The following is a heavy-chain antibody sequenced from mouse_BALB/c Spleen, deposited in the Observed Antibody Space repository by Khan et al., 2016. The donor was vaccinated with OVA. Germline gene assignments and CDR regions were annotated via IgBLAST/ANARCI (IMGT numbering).Heavy chain of an antibody. D-gene: IGHD3-1*01. CDR3: ARSRLGLRFDY. J-gene: IGHJ2*01. CDR1: GYAFTSYM. V-gene: IGHV1-54*01. CDR2: INTGNGNI. Sequence: QVQLQQSGPELVKPGTSVKVSCKASGYAFTSYMIEWVNQRPGQGLEWIGLINTGNGNINYNEKFKGKATLTADNSSSIAYMQLSILTSDDSAFYCCARSRLGLRFDYWGQGTTLTVSS.